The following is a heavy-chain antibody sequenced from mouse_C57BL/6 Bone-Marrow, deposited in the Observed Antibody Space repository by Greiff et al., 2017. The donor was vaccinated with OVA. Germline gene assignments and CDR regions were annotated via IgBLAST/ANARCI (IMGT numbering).Heavy chain of an antibody. V-gene: IGHV5-4*01. CDR1: GFTFSSYA. D-gene: IGHD1-1*02. Sequence: EVQGVESGGGLVKPGGSLKLSCAASGFTFSSYAMSWVRQTPEKRLEWVATISDGGSYTYYPDNVKGRFTISRDNAKNNLYLQMSHLKSEDTAMYYCARGAMAFYFDYWGQGTTLTVSS. CDR2: ISDGGSYT. CDR3: ARGAMAFYFDY. J-gene: IGHJ2*01.